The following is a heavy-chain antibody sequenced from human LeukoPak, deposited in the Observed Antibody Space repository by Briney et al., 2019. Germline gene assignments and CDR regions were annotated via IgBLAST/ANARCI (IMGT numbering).Heavy chain of an antibody. Sequence: SETLSLTCAVYGGSFSGYYWSRIRQPPGKGLEWIGEINHSGSTNYNPSLKSRVTISVDTSKNQFSLKLSSVTAADTAVYYCARVRGSSGWYAPLRYFDLWGRGTLVTVSS. D-gene: IGHD6-19*01. CDR2: INHSGST. V-gene: IGHV4-34*01. CDR1: GGSFSGYY. J-gene: IGHJ2*01. CDR3: ARVRGSSGWYAPLRYFDL.